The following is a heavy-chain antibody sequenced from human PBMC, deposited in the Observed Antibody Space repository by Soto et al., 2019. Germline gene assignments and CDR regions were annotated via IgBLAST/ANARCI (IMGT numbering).Heavy chain of an antibody. V-gene: IGHV1-69*06. CDR3: ARGGYSSTWSNLLDRSGLDV. CDR1: GGTFSSYA. J-gene: IGHJ6*02. CDR2: IVPLFRTT. Sequence: QVQLVQSGAEAKKPGSSVKVSCKTSGGTFSSYAISWVRQSPGQGLEWMGGIVPLFRTTNYAQKFQGRVTITADTSTYTVYIELSVLRSGDTAVYYCARGGYSSTWSNLLDRSGLDVWGQGTTVTVSS. D-gene: IGHD6-13*01.